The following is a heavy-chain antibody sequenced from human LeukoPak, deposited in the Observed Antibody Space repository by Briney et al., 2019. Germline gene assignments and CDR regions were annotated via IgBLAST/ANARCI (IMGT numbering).Heavy chain of an antibody. CDR2: IKQDGSES. Sequence: QAGGSLRLSCAASGFTFSTYWMTWVRQAQGKGLEWVANIKQDGSESYYVDSVKGRFTVSRDNAKNSLYLQLNILRAEDTAVYYCARVGSDWYRGAFDIWGQGTMVTVSS. CDR1: GFTFSTYW. J-gene: IGHJ3*02. D-gene: IGHD6-19*01. CDR3: ARVGSDWYRGAFDI. V-gene: IGHV3-7*01.